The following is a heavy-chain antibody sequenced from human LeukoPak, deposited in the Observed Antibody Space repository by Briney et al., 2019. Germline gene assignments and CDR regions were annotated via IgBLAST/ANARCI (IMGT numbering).Heavy chain of an antibody. J-gene: IGHJ5*02. V-gene: IGHV3-48*04. CDR3: ARDLRGIAAAPWFDP. CDR2: ISSSGSTI. CDR1: GFTFSSYS. D-gene: IGHD6-13*01. Sequence: GGSLRLSCAASGFTFSSYSMNWIRQAPGKGLEWVSYISSSGSTIYYADSVKGRFTISRDNAKNSLYLQMNSLRAEDTAVYYCARDLRGIAAAPWFDPWGQGTLVTVSS.